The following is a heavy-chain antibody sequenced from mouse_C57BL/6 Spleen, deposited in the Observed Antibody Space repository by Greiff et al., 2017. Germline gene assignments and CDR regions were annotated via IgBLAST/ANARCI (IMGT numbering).Heavy chain of an antibody. CDR1: GYTFTDYY. Sequence: EVQLQQSGPVLVKPGASVKMSCKASGYTFTDYYMNWVKQSHGKSLEWIGVINPYNGGTSYNQKFKGKATLTVDKSSSTAYMELNSLTAEDSAVYYCARSEGSSFDPRDYWGQGTTLTVSS. D-gene: IGHD1-1*01. V-gene: IGHV1-19*01. J-gene: IGHJ2*01. CDR2: INPYNGGT. CDR3: ARSEGSSFDPRDY.